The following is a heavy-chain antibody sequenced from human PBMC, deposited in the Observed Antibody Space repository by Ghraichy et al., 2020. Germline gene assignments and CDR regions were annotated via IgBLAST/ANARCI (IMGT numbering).Heavy chain of an antibody. D-gene: IGHD6-13*01. CDR3: AKDYSSSWYYGTYGMDV. J-gene: IGHJ6*02. V-gene: IGHV3-23*01. Sequence: GGSLRLSCAASGFTFSSYAMSWVRQAPGKGLEWVSAISGSGGSTYYADSVKGRFTISRDNSKNTLYLQMNSLRAEDTAVYYCAKDYSSSWYYGTYGMDVWGQGTTVTVSS. CDR1: GFTFSSYA. CDR2: ISGSGGST.